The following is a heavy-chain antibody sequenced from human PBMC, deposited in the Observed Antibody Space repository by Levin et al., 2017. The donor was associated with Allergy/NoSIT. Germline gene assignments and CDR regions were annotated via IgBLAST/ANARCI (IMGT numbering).Heavy chain of an antibody. CDR2: IYPGDSDT. Sequence: RGESLKISCKGSGYSFTSYWIGWVRQMPGKGLEWMGIIYPGDSDTRYSPSFQGQVTISADKSISTAYLQWSSLKASDTAMYYCARCYYDSSGYGGPNWFDPWGQGTLVTVSS. J-gene: IGHJ5*02. CDR1: GYSFTSYW. CDR3: ARCYYDSSGYGGPNWFDP. V-gene: IGHV5-51*01. D-gene: IGHD3-22*01.